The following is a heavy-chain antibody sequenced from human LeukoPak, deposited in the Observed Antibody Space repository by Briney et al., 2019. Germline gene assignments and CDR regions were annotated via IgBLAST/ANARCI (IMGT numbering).Heavy chain of an antibody. D-gene: IGHD3-3*01. V-gene: IGHV1-46*01. J-gene: IGHJ6*02. CDR3: ARTLSIFGVVSLYYYGMDV. CDR1: GYTFTSYY. Sequence: ASVKVSCKASGYTFTSYYMHWVRQAPGQGLEWMGIINPSGGSTSYAQKFQGRVTMTRDTSTSTVYMELSSLRSEDTAVYYCARTLSIFGVVSLYYYGMDVWGQGTTVTVSS. CDR2: INPSGGST.